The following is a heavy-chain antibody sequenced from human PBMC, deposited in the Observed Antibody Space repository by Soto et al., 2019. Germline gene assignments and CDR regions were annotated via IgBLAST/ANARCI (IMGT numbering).Heavy chain of an antibody. CDR1: GFTFSNYW. V-gene: IGHV3-7*05. CDR2: IKQDGSEK. D-gene: IGHD3-22*01. J-gene: IGHJ3*02. CDR3: ARDTYYYDSSGYYFHAFDI. Sequence: PGGSLSLSCAASGFTFSNYWMSWVRQAPGKGLEWVANIKQDGSEKYYVDSVKGRFTISRDNAKNSLFLQMNSLRAEDTAVYYCARDTYYYDSSGYYFHAFDIWGQGTMVTVSS.